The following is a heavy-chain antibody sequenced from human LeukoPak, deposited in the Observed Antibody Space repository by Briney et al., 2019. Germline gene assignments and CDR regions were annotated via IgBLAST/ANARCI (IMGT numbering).Heavy chain of an antibody. V-gene: IGHV1-8*02. J-gene: IGHJ3*02. CDR2: MNPNSSNT. Sequence: ASVKVSCKASGYTFTSYDINWVRQATGQGLEWMGWMNPNSSNTGYAQKFQGRVTMTRNTSISTAYMELSSLRSEDTAVYYCAREVAVAGTRTFDIWGQGTMVTVSS. CDR3: AREVAVAGTRTFDI. D-gene: IGHD6-19*01. CDR1: GYTFTSYD.